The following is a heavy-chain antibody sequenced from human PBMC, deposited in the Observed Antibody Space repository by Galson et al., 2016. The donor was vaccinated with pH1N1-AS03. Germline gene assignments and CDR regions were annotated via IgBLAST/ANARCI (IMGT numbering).Heavy chain of an antibody. D-gene: IGHD1-26*01. CDR2: FYPSDSDA. Sequence: QSGAEVKKTGESLKISCKGSGYSFTGYWIGWVRHMPGKGLEWMGIFYPSDSDARYSPSFQGQVTFSADKSTATAYLQWTTLEAADTAIYYCARHASPTILSYHFDYWGRGTLVTVSS. V-gene: IGHV5-51*01. J-gene: IGHJ4*02. CDR3: ARHASPTILSYHFDY. CDR1: GYSFTGYW.